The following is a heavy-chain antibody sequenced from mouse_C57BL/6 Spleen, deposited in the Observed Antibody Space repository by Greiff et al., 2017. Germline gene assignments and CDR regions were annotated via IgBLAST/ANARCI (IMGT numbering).Heavy chain of an antibody. Sequence: QVQLKESGPGLVQPSQSLSITCTVSGFSLTSYGVHWVRQSPGKGLEWLGVIWRGGSTDYNAAFMSRLSITKNNSKSQVFFKMNSLQADDTAIYYCAKNRIFRGSSYDDMDYWGQGTTVTVSS. CDR3: AKNRIFRGSSYDDMDY. CDR1: GFSLTSYG. CDR2: IWRGGST. V-gene: IGHV2-5*01. J-gene: IGHJ4*01. D-gene: IGHD1-1*01.